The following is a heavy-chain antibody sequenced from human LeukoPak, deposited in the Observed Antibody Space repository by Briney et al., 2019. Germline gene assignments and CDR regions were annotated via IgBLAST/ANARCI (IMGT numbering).Heavy chain of an antibody. V-gene: IGHV4-59*08. D-gene: IGHD6-19*01. CDR3: ARLPMAVAANYFDY. CDR2: IYYSGST. J-gene: IGHJ4*02. CDR1: GGSISGYY. Sequence: SETLSLTCTVSGGSISGYYWSWIRQPPGKGLEWIGYIYYSGSTNYNPSLKSRVTISVDTSKNQFSLKLTSVTAADTAVFYCARLPMAVAANYFDYWGQGTLVTVSS.